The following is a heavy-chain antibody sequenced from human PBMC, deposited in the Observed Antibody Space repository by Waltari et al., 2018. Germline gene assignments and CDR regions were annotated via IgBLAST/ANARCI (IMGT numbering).Heavy chain of an antibody. CDR1: GFTFSSYA. D-gene: IGHD2-2*01. CDR3: AKGRVPADAIYYFDT. J-gene: IGHJ4*02. CDR2: ISGTGGSA. Sequence: EVQLLESGGGLVQPGGSLRLSCAASGFTFSSYALIWVRQAPGKGPEWVSAISGTGGSAYSADSVKGRFTISRDNSENTLYLQMNSLRVEDTAMYYCAKGRVPADAIYYFDTWGQGTLVTVSS. V-gene: IGHV3-23*01.